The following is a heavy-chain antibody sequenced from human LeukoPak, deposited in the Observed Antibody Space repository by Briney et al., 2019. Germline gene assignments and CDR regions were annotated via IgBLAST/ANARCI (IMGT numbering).Heavy chain of an antibody. CDR2: ISSSGGST. Sequence: GGSLRLSCAASGFTFSSYAMSWVRQAPGKGLEWVSAISSSGGSTYYADSVKGRFTISRDNSKNTLYLQMNSLRAEDTAVYYCAKDSSYGYYYFDYWGQGTLVTVSS. D-gene: IGHD5-18*01. CDR3: AKDSSYGYYYFDY. CDR1: GFTFSSYA. V-gene: IGHV3-23*01. J-gene: IGHJ4*02.